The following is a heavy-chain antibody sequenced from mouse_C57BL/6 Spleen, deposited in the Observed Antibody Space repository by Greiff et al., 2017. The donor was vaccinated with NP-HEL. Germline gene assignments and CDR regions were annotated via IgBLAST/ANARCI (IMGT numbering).Heavy chain of an antibody. D-gene: IGHD3-2*02. CDR3: ARSGSYWFAY. J-gene: IGHJ3*01. CDR2: IDPSDSYT. V-gene: IGHV1-50*01. CDR1: GYTFTSYW. Sequence: QSCKASGYTFTSYWMQWVKQRPGQGLEWIGEIDPSDSYTNYNQKFKGKATLTVDTSSSTAYMQLSSLTSEDSAVYYCARSGSYWFAYWGQGTLVTVSA.